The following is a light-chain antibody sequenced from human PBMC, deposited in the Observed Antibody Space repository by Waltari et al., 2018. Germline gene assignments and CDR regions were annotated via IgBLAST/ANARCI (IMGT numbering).Light chain of an antibody. J-gene: IGLJ2*01. CDR2: ASR. V-gene: IGLV1-40*01. CDR3: QSYDSSLSVV. CDR1: SSNLWPGYH. Sequence: QSVLTQPPSVSGAPGQRVPIPCTGSSSNLWPGYHVHWYQQHPGTDPKLLIFASRNRPSGGPDRVSAGKSCTTASLAITGLQAEDEADDYCQSYDSSLSVVFGGGTKLTVL.